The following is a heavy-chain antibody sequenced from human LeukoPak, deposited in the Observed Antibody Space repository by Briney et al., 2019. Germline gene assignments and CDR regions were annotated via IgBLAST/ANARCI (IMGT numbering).Heavy chain of an antibody. CDR2: IDWDDDK. V-gene: IGHV2-70*11. J-gene: IGHJ4*02. CDR1: GFSLSTSGMC. CDR3: ARIRRSNSGWFLFDY. D-gene: IGHD6-19*01. Sequence: GSGPTLVNPPQPLTLTCTFSGFSLSTSGMCVSWIRQPPGKALEWLARIDWDDDKYYSTSLKTRLTISKDTSKNQVVLTMTNMDPVDTATYYCARIRRSNSGWFLFDYWGQGTLVTVSS.